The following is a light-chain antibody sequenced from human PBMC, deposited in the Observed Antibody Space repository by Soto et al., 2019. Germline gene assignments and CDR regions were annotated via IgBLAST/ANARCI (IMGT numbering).Light chain of an antibody. V-gene: IGLV2-23*01. CDR3: CSYAGSSTCV. Sequence: QSALTQPASVSGSPGQSITISCTGTSSDVGSYNLVSWYQQHPGKAPKLMIYEGSKRASGVSNRFSGSKSGNTASLTISGLQAEDEADYYCCSYAGSSTCVFGGGTKLTVL. CDR1: SSDVGSYNL. CDR2: EGS. J-gene: IGLJ2*01.